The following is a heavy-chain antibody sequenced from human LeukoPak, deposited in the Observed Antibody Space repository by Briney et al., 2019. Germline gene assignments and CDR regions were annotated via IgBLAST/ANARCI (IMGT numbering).Heavy chain of an antibody. J-gene: IGHJ4*02. V-gene: IGHV3-64*02. CDR3: ARGLSLDY. CDR2: ISSNGGST. CDR1: GFTFTSYA. D-gene: IGHD5/OR15-5a*01. Sequence: GGSLRLSCAASGFTFTSYAMHWVRQAPGQGLEYVSAISSNGGSTYYADSVKGRFTISRDNSKNTLYLQMGSLRAEDMAVYYCARGLSLDYWGQGTLVTVSS.